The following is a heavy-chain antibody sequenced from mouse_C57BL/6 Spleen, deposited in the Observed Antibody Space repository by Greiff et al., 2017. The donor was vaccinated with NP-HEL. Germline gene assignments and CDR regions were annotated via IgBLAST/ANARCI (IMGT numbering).Heavy chain of an antibody. V-gene: IGHV5-17*01. CDR3: ARQFAY. Sequence: EVQVVESGGGLVKPGGSLKLSCAASGFTFSDYGMHWVRQAPEKGLEWVAYISSGSGTTYYTDTVKGRSTISRDNAKNTLCLQVTSLGSEDTAMFYCARQFAYWGQGTLVTVSA. CDR2: ISSGSGTT. J-gene: IGHJ3*01. CDR1: GFTFSDYG.